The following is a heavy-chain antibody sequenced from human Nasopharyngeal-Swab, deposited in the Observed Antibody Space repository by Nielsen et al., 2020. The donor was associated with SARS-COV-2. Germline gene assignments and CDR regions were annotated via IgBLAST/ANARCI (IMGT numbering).Heavy chain of an antibody. CDR1: GFTFSSYW. J-gene: IGHJ4*02. CDR2: ISGNGRTT. V-gene: IGHV3-23*01. D-gene: IGHD5-24*01. CDR3: AKGVVATITGSDY. Sequence: GESLKISCAASGFTFSSYWMSWVRQAPGKGLEWVSGISGNGRTTYYAVSVKGRFTISRDDSKNTLYLQMNTLRAEDTALYYCAKGVVATITGSDYWGQGTLVTVSS.